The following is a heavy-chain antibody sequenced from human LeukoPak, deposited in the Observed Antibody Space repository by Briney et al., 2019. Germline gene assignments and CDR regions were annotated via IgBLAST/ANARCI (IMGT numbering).Heavy chain of an antibody. CDR2: ISSNGGLA. Sequence: PGGSLRLSCAASGFTFSSYAMHWVRQAPGRGLEYVSAISSNGGLAYYANSVKGRFTISRDNSKNTLYLQMGSLRAEDMAVYYCARGPYSSGRYYFDYWGQGTLVTVSS. D-gene: IGHD6-19*01. CDR1: GFTFSSYA. J-gene: IGHJ4*02. CDR3: ARGPYSSGRYYFDY. V-gene: IGHV3-64*01.